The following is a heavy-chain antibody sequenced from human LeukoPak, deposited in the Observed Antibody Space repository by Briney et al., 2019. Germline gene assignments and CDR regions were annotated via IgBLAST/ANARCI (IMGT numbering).Heavy chain of an antibody. D-gene: IGHD6-6*01. V-gene: IGHV4-59*01. Sequence: SETLSLTCTVSGGSISSYYWSWIRQPPGKGLEWIGYIYYSGSTNYNPSLKSRVTISVDTSKNQFSLKLSSVTAADTAVYYCARRNSSSRYWYFDLWGRGTLVTVSS. CDR1: GGSISSYY. J-gene: IGHJ2*01. CDR2: IYYSGST. CDR3: ARRNSSSRYWYFDL.